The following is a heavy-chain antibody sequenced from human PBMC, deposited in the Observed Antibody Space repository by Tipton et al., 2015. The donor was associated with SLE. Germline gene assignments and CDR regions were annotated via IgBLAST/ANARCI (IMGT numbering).Heavy chain of an antibody. V-gene: IGHV3-49*03. Sequence: SLRLSCTASGFTFGDYGMSWFRQAPGKGLEWVGFIRSKIYGGTTESAASVKGRVTISRDDSKRIAYLQMNSLKTEDTAVYYCTRGTRDWSNPNCRLSDAFDILGQGTMVTVSS. CDR1: GFTFGDYG. J-gene: IGHJ3*02. CDR3: TRGTRDWSNPNCRLSDAFDI. CDR2: IRSKIYGGTT. D-gene: IGHD3-3*01.